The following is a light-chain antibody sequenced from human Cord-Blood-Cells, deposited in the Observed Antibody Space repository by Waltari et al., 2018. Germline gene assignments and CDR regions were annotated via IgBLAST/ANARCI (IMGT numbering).Light chain of an antibody. V-gene: IGLV2-14*01. CDR2: DVS. CDR3: SSYTSSSTLV. CDR1: SSDVGGYNY. Sequence: QSALTQPASVSGSPGQSITISCTGTSSDVGGYNYVSWYQQHPGKAPKLMIYDVSKRPSGVSYRFSGSKSGTTASLTISGLQAEDEADYYCSSYTSSSTLVFGGGTKLTVL. J-gene: IGLJ2*01.